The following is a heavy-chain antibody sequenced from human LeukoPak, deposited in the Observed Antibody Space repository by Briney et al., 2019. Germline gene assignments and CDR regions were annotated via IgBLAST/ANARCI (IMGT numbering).Heavy chain of an antibody. CDR2: IRYDGSNK. V-gene: IGHV3-30*02. J-gene: IGHJ5*02. Sequence: PGGALRLSCAASGFTFSSYGMHSVREAPRKGVGWVAFIRYDGSNKYYADSVKGRFTISRDNSKNTLYLQMNSLRAEDTAVYYCAKNWGGLHDWFDPWGQGTLVTVSS. D-gene: IGHD3-16*01. CDR1: GFTFSSYG. CDR3: AKNWGGLHDWFDP.